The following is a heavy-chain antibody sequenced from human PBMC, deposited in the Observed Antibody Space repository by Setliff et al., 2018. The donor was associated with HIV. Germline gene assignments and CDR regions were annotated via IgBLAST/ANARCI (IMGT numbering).Heavy chain of an antibody. CDR2: IYHTGRT. D-gene: IGHD3-10*01. CDR1: GGSIDNNKYY. J-gene: IGHJ3*02. Sequence: PSETLSLTCSVSGGSIDNNKYYWTWIRQPPGKGLEWTGSIYHTGRTYYNRSLESRLTISIDTSKNQFSLKLTSVTAADTAFYYCAKDTVYGSGTFDIWGQGTMVTVSS. CDR3: AKDTVYGSGTFDI. V-gene: IGHV4-39*07.